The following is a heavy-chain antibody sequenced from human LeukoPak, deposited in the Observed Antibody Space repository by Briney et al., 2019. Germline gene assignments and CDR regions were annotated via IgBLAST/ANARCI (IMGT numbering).Heavy chain of an antibody. CDR2: IKAKAHGGTI. Sequence: GGSLRLSCAASGFTFINAWMAWVRQAPGKGLEWVGRIKAKAHGGTIEYAAPVKGRFTISRDDSKNTLYLQMNSLKTEDTAVYYCTTDGVGVEGATDDNWGQGTLVSVSS. D-gene: IGHD1-26*01. CDR3: TTDGVGVEGATDDN. J-gene: IGHJ4*02. CDR1: GFTFINAW. V-gene: IGHV3-15*01.